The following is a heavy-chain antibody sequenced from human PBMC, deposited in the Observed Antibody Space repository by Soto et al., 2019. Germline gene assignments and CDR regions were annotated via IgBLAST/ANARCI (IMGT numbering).Heavy chain of an antibody. J-gene: IGHJ4*02. CDR1: GYSFSSYG. D-gene: IGHD1-26*01. CDR3: ASISGSYLGYYFDY. Sequence: ASVKVSCKASGYSFSSYGISWVRQAPGQGLEWMGWITVNNGNTNYAQKFQGRVTITADESTSTAYMELSSLRAEDTAVYYCASISGSYLGYYFDYWGQGTLVTVSS. V-gene: IGHV1-18*04. CDR2: ITVNNGNT.